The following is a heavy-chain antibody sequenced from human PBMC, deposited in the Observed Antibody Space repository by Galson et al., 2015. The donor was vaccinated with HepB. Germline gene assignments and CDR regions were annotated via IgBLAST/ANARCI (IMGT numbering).Heavy chain of an antibody. CDR1: GFTFSSYT. CDR2: ISSTGTTM. J-gene: IGHJ2*01. Sequence: SLRLSCAASGFTFSSYTMNWVRQAPGKGLESVSYISSTGTTMYYADSAKGRFTISRDNAQNSLYLQMNSLRDEDTAVYCCARVYFGSGSSSAYWYFDLWGRGALVTVSS. V-gene: IGHV3-48*02. CDR3: ARVYFGSGSSSAYWYFDL. D-gene: IGHD3-10*01.